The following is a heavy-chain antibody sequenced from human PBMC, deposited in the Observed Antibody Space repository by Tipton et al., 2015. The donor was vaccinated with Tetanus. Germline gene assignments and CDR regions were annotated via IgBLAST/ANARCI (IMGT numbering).Heavy chain of an antibody. D-gene: IGHD3-10*01. Sequence: QVQLVQSGPEVKKPGSSVKVSCKASGGIISSYAISWIRQPPGKGLEWVGEINYDGSTNYSPSLKSRVTLSLDTTKKQVSLKLSSVTAADTAVYYWARGDYYGSGTYDVWGQGTTVTVPS. CDR3: ARGDYYGSGTYDV. CDR1: GGIISSYA. J-gene: IGHJ6*02. CDR2: INYDGST. V-gene: IGHV4-34*01.